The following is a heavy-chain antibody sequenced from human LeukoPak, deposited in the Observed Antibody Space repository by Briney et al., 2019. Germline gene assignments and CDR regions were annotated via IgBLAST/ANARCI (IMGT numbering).Heavy chain of an antibody. Sequence: ASVKVSCKASGYTFSNYYIHWVRQAPGQGLEWMGMINPSGGSTSFAQKFQGRVTMTEDISTDTAYMELSSLRSEDTAVYYCATAELGSSSWSRNWFDPWGQGTLVTVSS. CDR1: GYTFSNYY. V-gene: IGHV1-46*01. CDR2: INPSGGST. CDR3: ATAELGSSSWSRNWFDP. D-gene: IGHD6-13*01. J-gene: IGHJ5*02.